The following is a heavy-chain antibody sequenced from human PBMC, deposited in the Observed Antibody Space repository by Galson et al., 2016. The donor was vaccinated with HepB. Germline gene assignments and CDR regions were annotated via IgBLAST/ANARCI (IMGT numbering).Heavy chain of an antibody. J-gene: IGHJ6*02. Sequence: SLRLSCAASGFTFSDFAMHWVRQAPGKGLEWVTVISYHGIQKYYADSVKGRFTISRDNSRNTVYLHMTSLRVEDTAVYYCARVRTPNYYGSGNYYYYYAMDVWGQGTTVTVSS. CDR2: ISYHGIQK. CDR3: ARVRTPNYYGSGNYYYYYAMDV. D-gene: IGHD3-10*01. CDR1: GFTFSDFA. V-gene: IGHV3-30*03.